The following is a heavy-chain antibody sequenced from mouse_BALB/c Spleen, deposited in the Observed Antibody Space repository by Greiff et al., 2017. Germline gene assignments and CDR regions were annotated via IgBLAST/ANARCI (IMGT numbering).Heavy chain of an antibody. CDR3: ARQEITTAWFAY. CDR2: ISNGGGST. V-gene: IGHV5-12-2*01. D-gene: IGHD2-4*01. J-gene: IGHJ3*01. CDR1: GFTFSSYT. Sequence: DVKLQESGGGLVQPGGSLKLSCAASGFTFSSYTMSWVRQTPEKRLEWVAYISNGGGSTYYPDTVKGRFTISRDNAKNTLYLQMSSLKSEDTAMYYCARQEITTAWFAYWGQGTLVTVSA.